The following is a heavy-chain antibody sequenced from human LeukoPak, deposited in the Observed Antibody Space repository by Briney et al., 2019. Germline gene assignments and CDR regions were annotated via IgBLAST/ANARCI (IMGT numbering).Heavy chain of an antibody. V-gene: IGHV4-59*01. CDR3: AREDPQTKVPEGLDV. D-gene: IGHD4/OR15-4a*01. CDR1: GGSISTYY. CDR2: IYFSGAT. J-gene: IGHJ6*02. Sequence: SETLSLTCTVSGGSISTYYWSWIRQSPGKGLEWIGYIYFSGATNYNPSLKSRVTISVDTSKNQFSLKLCSVTAADTAVYYCAREDPQTKVPEGLDVWGQGTTVTVSS.